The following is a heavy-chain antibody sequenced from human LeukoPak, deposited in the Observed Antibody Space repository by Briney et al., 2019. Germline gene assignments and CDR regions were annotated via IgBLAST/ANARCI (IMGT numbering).Heavy chain of an antibody. D-gene: IGHD3-3*01. Sequence: GESLRLSCAASGFIFSTYSMNWVRPAPGKGLEWVSSISSSSSYKYYADSVKGRFTISRDNAKNSLYLQMNSLRAEDTAVYYCARETTTIFGMVPYYFDYWGQGTLVTVSS. J-gene: IGHJ4*02. CDR2: ISSSSSYK. V-gene: IGHV3-21*01. CDR1: GFIFSTYS. CDR3: ARETTTIFGMVPYYFDY.